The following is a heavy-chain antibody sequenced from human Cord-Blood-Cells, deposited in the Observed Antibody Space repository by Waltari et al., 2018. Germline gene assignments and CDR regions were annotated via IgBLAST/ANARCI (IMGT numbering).Heavy chain of an antibody. V-gene: IGHV4-59*01. CDR1: GGSISRYY. Sequence: QVQLQESGPGLVKPSETLSLTCTVSGGSISRYYWSWIRQPPGKGLEWIGYIYYSGSTNYNPSLKSRVTISVDTSKNQFSLKLSSVTAADTAVYYCARGPDYYVDAFDIWGQGTMVTVSS. D-gene: IGHD3-10*02. CDR2: IYYSGST. J-gene: IGHJ3*02. CDR3: ARGPDYYVDAFDI.